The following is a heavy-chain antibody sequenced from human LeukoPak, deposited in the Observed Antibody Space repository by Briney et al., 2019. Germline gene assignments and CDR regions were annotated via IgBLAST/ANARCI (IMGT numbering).Heavy chain of an antibody. V-gene: IGHV3-7*01. CDR2: VKQDGSEK. CDR1: GFTFSSYG. CDR3: ATGRAAHLFDY. D-gene: IGHD6-6*01. Sequence: PGGSLRLSCAASGFTFSSYGMHWVRQAPGKGLEWVANVKQDGSEKYYVDSVKGRFTISRVNAKNSLYLQMNSLRVEDTAVYYCATGRAAHLFDYWGQGTLVTVSS. J-gene: IGHJ4*02.